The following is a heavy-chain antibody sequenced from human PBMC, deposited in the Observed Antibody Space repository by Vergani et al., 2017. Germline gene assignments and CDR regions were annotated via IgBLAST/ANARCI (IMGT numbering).Heavy chain of an antibody. Sequence: QMQLQESGPGLVKASETLSLTCTVSGDSIISRSYYWGWIRQPPGKGLEWIGSIYNSGNGDSSSSLKSRVTISADTSKNQFSLRLRAVTAADTAVYYCARRTKVAGTYYYYMDVWGKGTTVTVSS. D-gene: IGHD6-19*01. J-gene: IGHJ6*03. CDR2: IYNSGNG. CDR3: ARRTKVAGTYYYYMDV. V-gene: IGHV4-39*01. CDR1: GDSIISRSYY.